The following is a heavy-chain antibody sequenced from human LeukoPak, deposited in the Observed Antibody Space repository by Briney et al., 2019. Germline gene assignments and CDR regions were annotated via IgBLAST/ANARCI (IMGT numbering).Heavy chain of an antibody. CDR3: AKGRVSYYYGMDV. J-gene: IGHJ6*02. V-gene: IGHV3-23*01. CDR2: ISGSGGST. D-gene: IGHD3-10*01. Sequence: PGGSLRLSCEASGFTFSSYAMNWVRQAPGKGLEWVSGISGSGGSTSYADSVKGRFTISRDNSRNTLYLQMNSLRAEDTAVYYCAKGRVSYYYGMDVWGQGTTVTVSS. CDR1: GFTFSSYA.